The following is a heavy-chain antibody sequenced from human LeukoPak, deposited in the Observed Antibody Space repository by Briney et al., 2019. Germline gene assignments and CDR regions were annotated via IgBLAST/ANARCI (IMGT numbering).Heavy chain of an antibody. V-gene: IGHV3-30*02. Sequence: GGSLRLSCAASGFRFSSYGMHWVRQAPGKGLDWVAYIRYDGINEYYADSVKGRFTISRDLSKNTLFLQMNSLRAEDTAVYYCAKDYAPNYDFWSGYYLDYWGQGTLVTVSS. CDR2: IRYDGINE. J-gene: IGHJ4*02. CDR1: GFRFSSYG. CDR3: AKDYAPNYDFWSGYYLDY. D-gene: IGHD3-3*01.